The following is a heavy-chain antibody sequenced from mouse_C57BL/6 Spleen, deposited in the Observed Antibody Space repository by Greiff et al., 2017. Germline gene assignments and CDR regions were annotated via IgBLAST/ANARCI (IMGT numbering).Heavy chain of an antibody. J-gene: IGHJ1*03. CDR2: IYPGDGDT. D-gene: IGHD2-4*01. CDR3: ARECIYYDYGYWYFEV. Sequence: VQLVESGPELVKPGASVKISCTASGYAFSSSWMNWVKQRPGKGLEWIGRIYPGDGDTNYNGKFKGKATLTADKSSSTAYMQLSSLTAEDSAVYFCARECIYYDYGYWYFEVWGTGATVTVAS. CDR1: GYAFSSSW. V-gene: IGHV1-82*01.